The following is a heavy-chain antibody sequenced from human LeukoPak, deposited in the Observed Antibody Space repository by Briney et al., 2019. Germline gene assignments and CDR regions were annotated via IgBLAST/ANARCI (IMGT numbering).Heavy chain of an antibody. CDR1: GFTFSSFA. CDR3: ARTAVSDFDY. Sequence: GGSPRLSCAASGFTFSSFAMHWVRQAPGKGLEWVAVISYVGSNKYYADSVKGRFTISRDNSKNTLYLQMNSLRAEDTAVYFCARTAVSDFDYWGQGTLVTVSS. D-gene: IGHD6-19*01. CDR2: ISYVGSNK. J-gene: IGHJ4*02. V-gene: IGHV3-30*04.